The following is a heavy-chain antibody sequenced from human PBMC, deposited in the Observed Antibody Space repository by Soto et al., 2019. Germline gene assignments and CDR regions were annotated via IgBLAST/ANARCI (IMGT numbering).Heavy chain of an antibody. CDR3: SRDGDYYGLDV. D-gene: IGHD3-3*01. J-gene: IGHJ6*02. CDR1: GFNSDDYG. Sequence: GGSLRLSCSFSGFNSDDYGLTWVRQAPGKGLEWVGFIGRPTYGETAEYAASVKGRFIILRDDSKHVAYLQMNSLQTGDTAIYYCSRDGDYYGLDVWGQGTTVTVSS. CDR2: IGRPTYGETA. V-gene: IGHV3-49*04.